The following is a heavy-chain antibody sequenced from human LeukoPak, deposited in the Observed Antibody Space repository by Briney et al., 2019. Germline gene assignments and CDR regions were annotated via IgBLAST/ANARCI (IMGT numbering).Heavy chain of an antibody. J-gene: IGHJ6*02. CDR3: ARPIVAVTVYYYYYGMDV. V-gene: IGHV3-30-3*01. Sequence: GGSLRLSCAASRFTFSSYAMHWVRQAPGKGLEWVAVISYVGGNKYYADSVKGRFTISRDNSKNTLYLQMNSLRAEDTAVYYCARPIVAVTVYYYYYGMDVWGQGTTVTVSS. CDR1: RFTFSSYA. CDR2: ISYVGGNK. D-gene: IGHD6-13*01.